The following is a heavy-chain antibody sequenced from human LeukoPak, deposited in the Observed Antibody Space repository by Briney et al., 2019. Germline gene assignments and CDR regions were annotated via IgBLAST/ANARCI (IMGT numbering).Heavy chain of an antibody. J-gene: IGHJ4*02. Sequence: GGSLRLSCAASGFTFSSYGIHWVRQAPGKGLEWVAVISNDGSNKYYADSVKGRFTISRDNSKNAVYLQMNSLRGEDAAVYYCARRASSHDYWGQGTLVTVSS. V-gene: IGHV3-30*03. CDR2: ISNDGSNK. CDR1: GFTFSSYG. D-gene: IGHD2-2*01. CDR3: ARRASSHDY.